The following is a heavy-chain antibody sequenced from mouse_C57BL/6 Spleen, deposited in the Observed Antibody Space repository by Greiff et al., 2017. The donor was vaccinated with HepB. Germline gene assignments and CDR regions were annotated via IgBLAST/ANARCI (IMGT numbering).Heavy chain of an antibody. CDR3: ARGDTTVVDYAMDY. D-gene: IGHD1-1*01. J-gene: IGHJ4*01. CDR2: INPGSGGT. CDR1: GYSFTNYL. Sequence: QVQLKESGAELVRPGTSVKVSCKASGYSFTNYLIEWVKQRPGQGLEWIGVINPGSGGTNYTEKFKGKATLTADKSSSTAYMQSSSLTSEDSAVYFCARGDTTVVDYAMDYWGQGTSVTVSS. V-gene: IGHV1-54*01.